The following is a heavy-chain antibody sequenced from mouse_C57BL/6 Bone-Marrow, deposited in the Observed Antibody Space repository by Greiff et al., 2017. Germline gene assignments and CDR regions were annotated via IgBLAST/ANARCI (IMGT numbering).Heavy chain of an antibody. CDR2: IYPGNGNT. D-gene: IGHD1-1*01. V-gene: IGHV14-3*01. CDR1: GYNFKNSC. CDR3: ARDAVEGKGYFGY. Sequence: VQLQQSVAELVRPGASVKMSCKASGYNFKNSCMNWVKQRPEQGLEWIGQIYPGNGNTNYNAKFKGKATLTADTSSSTAYMQLSSLTSEDTAIYYSARDAVEGKGYFGYRGQGTTLTV. J-gene: IGHJ2*01.